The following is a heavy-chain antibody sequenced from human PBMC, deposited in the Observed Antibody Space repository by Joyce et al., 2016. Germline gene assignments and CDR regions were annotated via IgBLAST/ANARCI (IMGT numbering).Heavy chain of an antibody. Sequence: EVQLVESGGVVIQPGGSLRLSCAASGFTFDAYNMHWVRQPPGKGLECVSIIRWDSSNARYAESVKGRFTISRDNSKTSLYLQMNSLTTEDTALYYCAKDDRSGSIDSWGQGTLVTVSS. CDR2: IRWDSSNA. CDR3: AKDDRSGSIDS. J-gene: IGHJ4*02. CDR1: GFTFDAYN. D-gene: IGHD3-22*01. V-gene: IGHV3-43*01.